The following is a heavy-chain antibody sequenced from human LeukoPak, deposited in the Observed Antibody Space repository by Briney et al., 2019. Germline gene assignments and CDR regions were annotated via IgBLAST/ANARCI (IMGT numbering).Heavy chain of an antibody. CDR2: IIPIFGTA. J-gene: IGHJ5*02. D-gene: IGHD3-10*01. CDR1: GGTFSSYA. Sequence: ASVKVSCKASGGTFSSYAISWVRQAPGQGLEWMGGIIPIFGTANYAQKLQGRVTMTTDTSTSTAYMELRSLRSDDTAVYYCARGGGRVLWFGESQNWFDPWGQRTLVTVSS. CDR3: ARGGGRVLWFGESQNWFDP. V-gene: IGHV1-69*05.